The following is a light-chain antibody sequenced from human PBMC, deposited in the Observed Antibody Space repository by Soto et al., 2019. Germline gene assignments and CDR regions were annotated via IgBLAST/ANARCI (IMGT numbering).Light chain of an antibody. J-gene: IGLJ2*01. Sequence: QSVLTQPPSASGSPGQSVTISCTGTSSDVGDYKYVSWYQQHPGKAPKLMIYEVNKRPSGVPDRFSGSKSGNTASLAVSGLHAEDEADYFCSSYAGSNVIFGGGTKLTVL. CDR2: EVN. CDR3: SSYAGSNVI. V-gene: IGLV2-8*01. CDR1: SSDVGDYKY.